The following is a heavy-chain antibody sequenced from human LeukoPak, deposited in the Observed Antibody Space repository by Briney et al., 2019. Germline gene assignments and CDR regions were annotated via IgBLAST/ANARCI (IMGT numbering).Heavy chain of an antibody. Sequence: GGSLRLSCAASGFSFSTYTMGWVRPAPGKGLEWVSSIRGSGDTTYYADSVKGRFTISRDNAKNSLFLQMNSLRAEDTAVYYCARDFYFDWFSQFDYWGQGTLVTVSS. CDR3: ARDFYFDWFSQFDY. CDR1: GFSFSTYT. V-gene: IGHV3-23*01. D-gene: IGHD3-9*01. J-gene: IGHJ4*02. CDR2: IRGSGDTT.